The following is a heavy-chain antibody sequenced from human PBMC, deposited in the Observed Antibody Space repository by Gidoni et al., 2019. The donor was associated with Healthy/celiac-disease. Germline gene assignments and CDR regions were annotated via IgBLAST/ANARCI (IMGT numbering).Heavy chain of an antibody. CDR1: GGSISRGDYY. Sequence: QVQLQESGPGLVKPSQTLSLTCTVSGGSISRGDYYWSWIRQPPGKGLEWIGYIYSSGSTYYNPSLKSRVTISVDTSKNQFSLKLSSVTAADTAVYYCAREQATGTRGGNAFDIWGQGTMVTVSS. V-gene: IGHV4-30-4*01. J-gene: IGHJ3*02. D-gene: IGHD4-17*01. CDR2: IYSSGST. CDR3: AREQATGTRGGNAFDI.